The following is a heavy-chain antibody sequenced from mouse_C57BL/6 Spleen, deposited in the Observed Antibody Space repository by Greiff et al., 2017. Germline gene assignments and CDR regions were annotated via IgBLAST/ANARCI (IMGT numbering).Heavy chain of an antibody. D-gene: IGHD1-1*01. CDR1: GFTFSDYY. Sequence: EVNVVESEGGLVQPGSSMKLSCTASGFTFSDYYMAWVRQVPEKGLEWVANINSAGSSTYYLDSLKSRFIISRDNAKNILYLQMGSLKSEDTATYDCARDSTVGWYFDVWGTGTTVTVSS. V-gene: IGHV5-16*01. CDR2: INSAGSST. J-gene: IGHJ1*03. CDR3: ARDSTVGWYFDV.